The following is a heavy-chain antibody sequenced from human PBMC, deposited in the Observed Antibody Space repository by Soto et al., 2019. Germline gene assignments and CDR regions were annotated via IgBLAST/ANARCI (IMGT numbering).Heavy chain of an antibody. CDR3: ARAIGPTLFDY. D-gene: IGHD3-22*01. V-gene: IGHV3-13*04. Sequence: GGSLRLSCSASGFTFSSYDMHWVRQGPGKGLEWVSAIGTAGDTNYAGSVKGRFTISRENAKNSLYLQMNSVRAGDTAIYFCARAIGPTLFDYWGQGTLVTVSS. CDR1: GFTFSSYD. J-gene: IGHJ4*02. CDR2: IGTAGDT.